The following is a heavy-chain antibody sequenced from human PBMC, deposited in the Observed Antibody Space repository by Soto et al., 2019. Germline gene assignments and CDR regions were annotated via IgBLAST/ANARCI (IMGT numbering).Heavy chain of an antibody. D-gene: IGHD6-13*01. Sequence: QVELQESGPGLVKPSGTLSLTCAVSGDSVSSRFWWSWVRQSPGKGLEWIGEIYHSGSANYNPSLKSRVTMSVDNSKNQFSLKLNSVTAADTAVYYCARYNAASGTYYFDDWGQGTLVTVSS. J-gene: IGHJ4*02. CDR1: GDSVSSRFW. V-gene: IGHV4-4*02. CDR3: ARYNAASGTYYFDD. CDR2: IYHSGSA.